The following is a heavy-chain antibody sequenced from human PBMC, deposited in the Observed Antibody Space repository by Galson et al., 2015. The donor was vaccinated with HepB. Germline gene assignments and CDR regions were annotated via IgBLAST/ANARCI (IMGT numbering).Heavy chain of an antibody. CDR2: ISSSSSTI. CDR1: GFTFSSYG. V-gene: IGHV3-48*02. Sequence: SLRLSCAGSGFTFSSYGMNWVRQAPGKGLEWVSYISSSSSTIYYVDSVKGRFTISRDNAKNSVYLQMNSLRDEDTAVYYCARDVTYSSSWYFDYWGQGTLVTVSS. CDR3: ARDVTYSSSWYFDY. J-gene: IGHJ4*02. D-gene: IGHD6-13*01.